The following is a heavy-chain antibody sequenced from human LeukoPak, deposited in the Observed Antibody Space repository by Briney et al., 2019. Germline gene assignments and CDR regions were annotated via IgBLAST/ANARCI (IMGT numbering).Heavy chain of an antibody. CDR2: ITSNGGST. CDR1: GFSFRSFG. V-gene: IGHV3-64D*06. CDR3: VKGSSYYYDSSGYRLDY. D-gene: IGHD3-22*01. Sequence: LPGGSLRLSCSASGFSFRSFGMHWVRQAPGKGLECVSAITSNGGSTYYADSVKDRFTISRDNSKNTLYLQMSSLRAEDTAVYYCVKGSSYYYDSSGYRLDYWGQGTLVTVSS. J-gene: IGHJ4*02.